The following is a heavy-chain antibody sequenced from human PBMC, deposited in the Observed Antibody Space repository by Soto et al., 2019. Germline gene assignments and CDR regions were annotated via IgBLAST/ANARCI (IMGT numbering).Heavy chain of an antibody. D-gene: IGHD3-10*01. V-gene: IGHV3-30*04. Sequence: QPGGSLRLSCTASGFSFSTYAMYWVRQAPGKGLEWVAIISYDGSNAQYADSVKGRFTVARDNSKNTLYLQMHSLTAEETAVYYCARDGGGFGELLLNSYDAFDLWGQGKLVTVSS. CDR2: ISYDGSNA. CDR3: ARDGGGFGELLLNSYDAFDL. CDR1: GFSFSTYA. J-gene: IGHJ3*01.